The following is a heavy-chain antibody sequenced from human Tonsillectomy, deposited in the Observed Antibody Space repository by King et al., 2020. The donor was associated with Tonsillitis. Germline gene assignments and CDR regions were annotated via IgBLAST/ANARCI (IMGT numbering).Heavy chain of an antibody. CDR1: GFTFSDYT. CDR3: ARDRLSGDY. D-gene: IGHD2-21*02. CDR2: INSRGRYI. Sequence: VQLVESGGGLVKPGWSLRLSCAASGFTFSDYTINWVRQAPGKGLEWVSSINSRGRYIYYADSVKGRFTISRDNAKNLLFLQMNSLTADDTAVYYCARDRLSGDYWGQGTLATVSS. J-gene: IGHJ4*02. V-gene: IGHV3-21*01.